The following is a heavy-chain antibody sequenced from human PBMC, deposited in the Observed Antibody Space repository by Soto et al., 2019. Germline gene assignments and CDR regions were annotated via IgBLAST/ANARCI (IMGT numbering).Heavy chain of an antibody. CDR3: VPNFDY. V-gene: IGHV3-30*03. CDR1: GFIFSDYG. CDR2: ISNNSSPE. J-gene: IGHJ4*02. Sequence: QVEVVQSGGGVVQPGKSLRLSCQASGFIFSDYGVHWARQTPGKGLQWLAFISNNSSPEYYADSVRGRFTISRDNSQNTVYLQLRSLGPEDTAVYYCVPNFDYWGQGTLVNVSP.